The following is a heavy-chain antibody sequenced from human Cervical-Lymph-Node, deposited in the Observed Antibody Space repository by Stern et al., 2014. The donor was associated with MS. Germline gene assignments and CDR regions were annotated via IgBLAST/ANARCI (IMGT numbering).Heavy chain of an antibody. CDR3: ARSGMPRHFDY. J-gene: IGHJ4*02. D-gene: IGHD2-2*01. V-gene: IGHV1-46*01. CDR2: ISRSGGST. CDR1: GYTFTSYY. Sequence: QVHLVQSGAGLMKPGASVKVSCKASGYTFTSYYMHWVRQAPGQVLEWMGIISRSGGSTSYAQKFQGRVSMTSDTSTSTVYMELSSLRSEDTAVYYCARSGMPRHFDYWGQGTLVTVSS.